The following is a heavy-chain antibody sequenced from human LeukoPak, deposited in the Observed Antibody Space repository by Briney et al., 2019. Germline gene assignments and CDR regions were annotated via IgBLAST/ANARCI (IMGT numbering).Heavy chain of an antibody. CDR1: GYTFTGYY. J-gene: IGHJ3*02. V-gene: IGHV1-2*02. D-gene: IGHD2-2*01. CDR2: INPNSGGT. Sequence: GASVKVSCKASGYTFTGYYMHWVRQAPGQGLEWMGWINPNSGGTNYAQKFQGRVTMTRDTSISTAYMELSRLRSDDTAVYYCARVPLLKLLSSVFDIWGQGTMVTVSS. CDR3: ARVPLLKLLSSVFDI.